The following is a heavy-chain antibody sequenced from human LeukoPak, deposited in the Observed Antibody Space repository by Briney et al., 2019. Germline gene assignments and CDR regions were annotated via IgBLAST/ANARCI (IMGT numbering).Heavy chain of an antibody. CDR3: AREIDSSGYYFDY. V-gene: IGHV1-69*04. CDR2: IIPILGIA. D-gene: IGHD3-22*01. J-gene: IGHJ4*02. Sequence: SVKVSCKASGGTFSSYAISWVRQAPGQGLEWMGRIIPILGIANYAQKFQGRVTITADKSTSTAYMELSSLRSEDTAAYYCAREIDSSGYYFDYWGQGTLVTVSS. CDR1: GGTFSSYA.